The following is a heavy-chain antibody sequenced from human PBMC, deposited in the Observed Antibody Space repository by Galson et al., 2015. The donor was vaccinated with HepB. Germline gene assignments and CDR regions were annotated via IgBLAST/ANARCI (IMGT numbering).Heavy chain of an antibody. V-gene: IGHV1-46*01. Sequence: SVKVSCKASGYTFTSYYMHWVRQAPGQGLEWMGIINPSGGSTSYAQKFQGRVTMTRDTSTSTVYMELSSLRSEDTAVYYCARDHRPQRYYDFWSGYYTMVGWFDPWGQGTLVTVSS. CDR2: INPSGGST. CDR3: ARDHRPQRYYDFWSGYYTMVGWFDP. CDR1: GYTFTSYY. D-gene: IGHD3-3*01. J-gene: IGHJ5*02.